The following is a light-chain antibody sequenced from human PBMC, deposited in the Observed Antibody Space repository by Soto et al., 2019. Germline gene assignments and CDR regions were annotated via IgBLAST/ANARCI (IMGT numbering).Light chain of an antibody. V-gene: IGKV3-20*01. Sequence: EVVLTQSPGTLSLSPGEGATLSCRASHNISSTYFAWYQQKPGQAPRLLIYGASSRATGIPDRFSGSGSGTDFTLTVSRLEPEDFAVFYCQHYGRSMYTFGQGTRLDI. J-gene: IGKJ2*01. CDR3: QHYGRSMYT. CDR1: HNISSTY. CDR2: GAS.